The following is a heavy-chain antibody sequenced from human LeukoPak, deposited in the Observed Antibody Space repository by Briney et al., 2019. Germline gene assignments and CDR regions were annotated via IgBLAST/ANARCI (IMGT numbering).Heavy chain of an antibody. J-gene: IGHJ5*02. D-gene: IGHD5-18*01. Sequence: SETLSLTCAVYGGSFSGYYWSWIRQSPGKGLEWIGEINHSGSTNYNPSLKSRVTISVDTSKNQFSLKLSSVTAADTAVYYCARAVVDTAMVLNNWFDPWGQGTLVTVSS. V-gene: IGHV4-34*01. CDR2: INHSGST. CDR1: GGSFSGYY. CDR3: ARAVVDTAMVLNNWFDP.